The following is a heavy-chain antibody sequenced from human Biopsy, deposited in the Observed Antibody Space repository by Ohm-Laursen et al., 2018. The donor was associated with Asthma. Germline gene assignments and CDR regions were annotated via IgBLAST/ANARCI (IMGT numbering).Heavy chain of an antibody. D-gene: IGHD5-12*01. J-gene: IGHJ5*02. CDR3: ASESYLRGFGHTLDL. CDR1: GFTFRHYA. CDR2: ILSDGGEP. V-gene: IGHV3-33*01. Sequence: RSLRLSCAASGFTFRHYALHWVRQAPGKGLEWVAFILSDGGEPSYADSVKGRFSISRDNSKSTVYLQMNSLRAGDTAAYYCASESYLRGFGHTLDLWGQGTKVTFS.